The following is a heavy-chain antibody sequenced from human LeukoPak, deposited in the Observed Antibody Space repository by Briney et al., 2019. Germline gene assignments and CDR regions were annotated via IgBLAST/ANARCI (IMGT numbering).Heavy chain of an antibody. CDR1: GDSISSYY. V-gene: IGHV4-59*08. CDR2: IHYSGST. D-gene: IGHD4-17*01. CDR3: ARHGSTVTTVDY. J-gene: IGHJ4*02. Sequence: SETLSLTCTVSGDSISSYYWSWIRQPPGKGLEWIGYIHYSGSTNYNPSLKSRVTISVDTSKNQFSLKLSSVTAADTAVYYCARHGSTVTTVDYWGQGTLVTVSS.